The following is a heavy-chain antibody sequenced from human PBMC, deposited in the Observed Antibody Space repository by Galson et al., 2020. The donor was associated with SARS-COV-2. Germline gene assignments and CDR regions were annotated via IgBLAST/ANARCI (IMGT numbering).Heavy chain of an antibody. Sequence: TGGSLRLSCAASGFTFSNFQMNWVRQAPGKGLEWVSYISGSGSTIYYSASVRGRFTISIDNAKNSLYLQMNSLRAEDTAVYYCAREGTGPIDYWGQGTLVTVSS. D-gene: IGHD1-1*01. CDR2: ISGSGSTI. CDR1: GFTFSNFQ. V-gene: IGHV3-48*03. J-gene: IGHJ4*02. CDR3: AREGTGPIDY.